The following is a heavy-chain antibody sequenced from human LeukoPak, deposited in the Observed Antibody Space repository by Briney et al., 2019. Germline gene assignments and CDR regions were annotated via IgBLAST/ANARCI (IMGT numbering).Heavy chain of an antibody. CDR2: IHPGAGTT. CDR3: ATPKGDY. J-gene: IGHJ4*02. V-gene: IGHV1-46*01. Sequence: GASVKVSCKASGYTFTSYYLHWVRQAPGQGLEWMGIIHPGAGTTSYAQKFQGRVTMTRDTSTSTVYMELSSLRSDDTAVYYCATPKGDYWGQGTLATVSS. CDR1: GYTFTSYY.